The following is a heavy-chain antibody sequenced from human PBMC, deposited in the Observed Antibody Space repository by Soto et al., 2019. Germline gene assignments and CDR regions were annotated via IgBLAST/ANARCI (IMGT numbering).Heavy chain of an antibody. CDR1: GYTFSDYY. CDR3: ASHYDLWTGYLSPVDY. CDR2: IDTSSTKI. D-gene: IGHD3-3*01. Sequence: QVQLVESGGDLVKPGGSLRLSCAASGYTFSDYYLSWIRQAPGKGLEWISYIDTSSTKIYYADSVRGRFTISRDNGKNSLFLEMNNLRVEDTAVYFCASHYDLWTGYLSPVDYWDRGTLVTVSS. V-gene: IGHV3-11*01. J-gene: IGHJ4*02.